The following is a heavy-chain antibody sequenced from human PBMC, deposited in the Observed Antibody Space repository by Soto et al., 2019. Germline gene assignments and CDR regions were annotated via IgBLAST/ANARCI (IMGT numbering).Heavy chain of an antibody. Sequence: GGSLRLSCAASGFTFSSYAMSWVRQAPGKGLEWVSAISGSGGSTYYADSVKGRFTISRDNSKNTLYLQMNSLRAEDTAVYYCAKDPHCSSTSCYDPNDYWGQGTLVTVSS. D-gene: IGHD2-2*01. J-gene: IGHJ4*02. CDR2: ISGSGGST. CDR1: GFTFSSYA. V-gene: IGHV3-23*01. CDR3: AKDPHCSSTSCYDPNDY.